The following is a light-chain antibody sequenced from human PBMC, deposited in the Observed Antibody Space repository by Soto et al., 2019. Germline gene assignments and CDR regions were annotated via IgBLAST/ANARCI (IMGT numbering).Light chain of an antibody. Sequence: EIVMTQSPATLSVSPGERATLSCRASQSLRSDLAWYQQKPGQAPRLLIYGASTRATDIPARFSGSGSGTDFTLTISRLEPEDFAVYHCQQYGSSGTFGQGTKVDIK. CDR3: QQYGSSGT. V-gene: IGKV3-15*01. CDR2: GAS. J-gene: IGKJ1*01. CDR1: QSLRSD.